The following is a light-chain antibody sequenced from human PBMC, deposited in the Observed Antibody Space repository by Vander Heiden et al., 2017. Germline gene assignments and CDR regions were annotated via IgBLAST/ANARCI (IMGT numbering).Light chain of an antibody. CDR1: QKVLYSSNNKYF. V-gene: IGKV4-1*01. Sequence: GERAAVDVKSRQKVLYSSNNKYFFAWYLQKPGQPPKFLIYCVSPQTSDVPDRFLDIGSGTDLSLTIGILHAEDVVVYYPEQYIGTPPTFRQ. CDR3: EQYIGTPPT. J-gene: IGKJ1*01. CDR2: CVS.